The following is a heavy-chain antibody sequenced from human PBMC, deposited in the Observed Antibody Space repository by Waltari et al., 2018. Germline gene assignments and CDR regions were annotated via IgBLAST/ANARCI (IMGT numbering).Heavy chain of an antibody. CDR3: ARRPYDILTGYHDAFDI. V-gene: IGHV4-39*01. D-gene: IGHD3-9*01. CDR2: IYYSGSP. CDR1: GGSISSSSYY. Sequence: QLQLQESGPGLVKPSETLSLTCTVSGGSISSSSYYWGWIRQPPGKGLEWIGSIYYSGSPYDDPSLKGRVTISGDTSKNQFSLKLSSVTAADTAVYYCARRPYDILTGYHDAFDIWGQGTMVTVSS. J-gene: IGHJ3*02.